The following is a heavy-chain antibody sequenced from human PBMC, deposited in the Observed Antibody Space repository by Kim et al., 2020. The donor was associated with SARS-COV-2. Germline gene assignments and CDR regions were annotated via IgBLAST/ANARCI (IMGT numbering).Heavy chain of an antibody. D-gene: IGHD1-26*01. J-gene: IGHJ5*01. Sequence: GTTIYAQRFQGKVAMTRDRSTTTVYMEMSSLRSDDTAMYYCARDLGLLSDSWGQGTLVIVSS. CDR2: GTT. V-gene: IGHV1-46*01. CDR3: ARDLGLLSDS.